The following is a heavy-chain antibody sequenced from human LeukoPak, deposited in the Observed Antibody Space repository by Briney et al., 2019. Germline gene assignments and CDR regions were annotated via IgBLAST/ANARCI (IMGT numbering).Heavy chain of an antibody. CDR3: AREDQQLVRIYLDF. CDR2: TWFDGSHN. Sequence: PGGSLRLSCAASGFYFNIYGMHWVRQAPGKGLEWVAVTWFDGSHNYYADSVKGRFTISRDNSKNTLYLQMNSLRAEDTAVYFCAREDQQLVRIYLDFWGQGTLVTVSS. V-gene: IGHV3-33*01. J-gene: IGHJ4*02. CDR1: GFYFNIYG. D-gene: IGHD6-13*01.